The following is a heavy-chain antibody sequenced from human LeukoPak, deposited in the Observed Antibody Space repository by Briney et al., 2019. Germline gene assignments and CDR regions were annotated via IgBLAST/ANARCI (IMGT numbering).Heavy chain of an antibody. CDR1: GFTFSSYE. J-gene: IGHJ4*02. CDR3: ARFGGYPLVDY. V-gene: IGHV3-48*03. D-gene: IGHD2-15*01. Sequence: GGSLRLSCAASGFTFSSYEMNWVRQAPGKGLEWVSYISSSGSTIYYADSVKGRFTISRDNAKNSLYLQMNSLRAEDTAVYYCARFGGYPLVDYWGQGTLVTVSS. CDR2: ISSSGSTI.